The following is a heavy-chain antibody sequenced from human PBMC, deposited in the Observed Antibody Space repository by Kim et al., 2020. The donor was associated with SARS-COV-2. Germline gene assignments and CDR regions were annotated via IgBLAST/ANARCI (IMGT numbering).Heavy chain of an antibody. CDR3: ARDDSSGFPSVRPLDY. J-gene: IGHJ4*02. CDR1: GGSISSSNW. V-gene: IGHV4-4*02. D-gene: IGHD3-22*01. Sequence: SETLSLTCAVSGGSISSSNWWSWVRQPPGKGLEWIGEIYHSGSTNYNPSLKSRVTISVDKSKNQFSLKLSSVTAADTAVYYCARDDSSGFPSVRPLDYWGQGTLVTVSS. CDR2: IYHSGST.